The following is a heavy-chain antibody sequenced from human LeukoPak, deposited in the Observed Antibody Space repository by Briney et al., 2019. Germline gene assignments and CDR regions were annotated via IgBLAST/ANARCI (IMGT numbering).Heavy chain of an antibody. CDR3: ARCAPGY. V-gene: IGHV4-34*01. CDR2: INHSGTT. D-gene: IGHD4/OR15-4a*01. J-gene: IGHJ4*02. Sequence: SETLSLTCSVYRGSLNGYYWSWIRQPPGKGLEWIGEINHSGTTNYNPSLKSRVTMSLDTSKNQFSLRLNSVTAADMAVYYCARCAPGYWGQGTLVTVSS. CDR1: RGSLNGYY.